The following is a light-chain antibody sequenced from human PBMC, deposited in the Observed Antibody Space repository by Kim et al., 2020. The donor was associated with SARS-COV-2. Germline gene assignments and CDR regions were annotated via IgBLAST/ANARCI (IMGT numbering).Light chain of an antibody. V-gene: IGLV1-36*01. CDR1: SSNIGNNA. CDR3: AAWDDSLNGPV. Sequence: QRVIISCSGSSSNIGNNAVNWYQQLPGKAPKLLIYYDDLLPSGVSDRFSGSKSGTSASLAISGLQSEDEADYYCAAWDDSLNGPVFGGGTQLTVL. J-gene: IGLJ3*02. CDR2: YDD.